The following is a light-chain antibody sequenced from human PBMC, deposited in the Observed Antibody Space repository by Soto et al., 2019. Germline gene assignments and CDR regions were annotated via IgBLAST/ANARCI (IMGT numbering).Light chain of an antibody. V-gene: IGLV2-14*01. Sequence: QSVLTQPASVSGSPGQSFPFPSTGTTRNVCGYNYVSWYQQHPGKAPKLMIYDVSHRPSGVSDRFSGSKSGNTASLTISGLQAEDEADYYCSSYTSSSTPFYVFGTGTKVTVL. CDR2: DVS. CDR1: TRNVCGYNY. J-gene: IGLJ1*01. CDR3: SSYTSSSTPFYV.